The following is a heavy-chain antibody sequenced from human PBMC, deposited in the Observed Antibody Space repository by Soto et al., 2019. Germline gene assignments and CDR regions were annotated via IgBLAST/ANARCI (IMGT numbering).Heavy chain of an antibody. CDR3: ARLPWESSTWSDYIDV. CDR1: GGSISTSSHY. Sequence: SETLSLTCTGSGGSISTSSHYGGWIRQPPGKGLEWIGSIYYSGSTYYNPSLKSRVTISGDTYTNQFSLKLSSVTAADSAVYYCARLPWESSTWSDYIDVRAKRTTVLVSS. CDR2: IYYSGST. V-gene: IGHV4-39*01. D-gene: IGHD6-13*01. J-gene: IGHJ6*03.